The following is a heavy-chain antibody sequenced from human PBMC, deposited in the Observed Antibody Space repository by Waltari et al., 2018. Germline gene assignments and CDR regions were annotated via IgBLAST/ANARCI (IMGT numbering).Heavy chain of an antibody. Sequence: QLQLQESGPGLVKPSETLSLTCAVSGASIASSGYYWGWIRQPPGQGLEWIGTIYYTWGTSYNPSLRNRPTISVDPSKNHFSLKLTFVAAANTALYYCAGHGGPFNWGRYVAWGQGTLVTVSA. D-gene: IGHD7-27*01. J-gene: IGHJ5*02. CDR3: AGHGGPFNWGRYVA. CDR1: GASIASSGYY. V-gene: IGHV4-39*01. CDR2: IYYTWGT.